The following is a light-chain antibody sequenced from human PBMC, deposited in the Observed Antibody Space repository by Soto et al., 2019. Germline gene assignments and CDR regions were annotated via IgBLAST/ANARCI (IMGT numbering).Light chain of an antibody. J-gene: IGKJ1*01. V-gene: IGKV3-20*01. Sequence: EIVLTQSPGTLSLSPGESATLSCRASQYVSVRFLAWYQQKPGQAPRLLIYGASDRATGIPDRFTGSGSGTEFTLTISSLQSEDFAEYHCQQYNNWPQTFGQGTKVDIK. CDR1: QYVSVRF. CDR2: GAS. CDR3: QQYNNWPQT.